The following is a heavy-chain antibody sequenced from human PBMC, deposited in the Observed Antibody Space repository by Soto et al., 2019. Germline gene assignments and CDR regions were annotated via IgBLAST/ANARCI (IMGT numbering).Heavy chain of an antibody. CDR1: VFSLTTSGVG. J-gene: IGHJ4*02. CDR3: AHDSRGSILGAYTLDY. Sequence: QITLKESGPTLVKPTETLTLTCTFSVFSLTTSGVGVGWIRQPPGKALEWLALIYWDDDERYSPSLKSRLTITKDTSRNQVVLTVTNMAPADTATYYCAHDSRGSILGAYTLDYWGQGTLVTVSS. D-gene: IGHD1-26*01. CDR2: IYWDDDE. V-gene: IGHV2-5*02.